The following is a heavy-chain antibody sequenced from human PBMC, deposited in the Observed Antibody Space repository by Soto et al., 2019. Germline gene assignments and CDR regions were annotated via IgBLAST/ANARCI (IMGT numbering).Heavy chain of an antibody. Sequence: QVQLVQSGAEVTEPGASVTLSCQASGYTFMNYAISWVRQAPGQGLEWMGWISPSTGNTDQAQNFQGRVTMTLDTSTNTANMELRTLRSDDSAVYYCARCYCSVGSCYTCWHFDLWGRGTLVTVSS. J-gene: IGHJ2*01. CDR3: ARCYCSVGSCYTCWHFDL. V-gene: IGHV1-18*01. CDR1: GYTFMNYA. CDR2: ISPSTGNT. D-gene: IGHD2-15*01.